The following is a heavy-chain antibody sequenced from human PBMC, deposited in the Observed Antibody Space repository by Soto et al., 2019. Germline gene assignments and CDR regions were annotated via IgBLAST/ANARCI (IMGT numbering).Heavy chain of an antibody. CDR1: GYTFASYY. J-gene: IGHJ4*02. CDR2: INPSGGST. Sequence: ASVKVSCKASGYTFASYYIHWVRQAPGQGLEWMGIINPSGGSTNYAQKFLGRVTMTRDTSTRKVYMELSSLKSEDTAVYYCARVKRLTEPFGYWGQGNLVTVSS. CDR3: ARVKRLTEPFGY. V-gene: IGHV1-46*01. D-gene: IGHD1-1*01.